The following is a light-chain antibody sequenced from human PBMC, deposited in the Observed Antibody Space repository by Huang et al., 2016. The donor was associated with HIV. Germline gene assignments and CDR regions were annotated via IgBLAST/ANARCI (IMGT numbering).Light chain of an antibody. CDR2: ATS. J-gene: IGKJ1*01. V-gene: IGKV1-NL1*01. CDR3: QQYYSTPT. Sequence: DIQMTQSPSSLSPSVGDRVTITCRASQGISNSLAWYQQKPGKAPKLLLHATSTLESGGPSRFSGSGSGTDYTLTISSLQPEDFATYYCQQYYSTPTFGQGTKVESK. CDR1: QGISNS.